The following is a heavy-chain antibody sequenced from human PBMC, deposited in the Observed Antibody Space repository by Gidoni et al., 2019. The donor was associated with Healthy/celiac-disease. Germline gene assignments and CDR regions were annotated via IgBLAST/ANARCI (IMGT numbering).Heavy chain of an antibody. V-gene: IGHV1-2*02. CDR2: INPNRGGT. Sequence: QVQLVQSGAEVKKPGASVKVSCKASGYTFTGYYMHWVRQAPGQGLEWMGWINPNRGGTNYAQKFQGRVTMTRDTSISTAYMELSRLRSDDTAVYYCARDLWTGTTTTPRWGQGTLVTVSS. CDR1: GYTFTGYY. D-gene: IGHD1-1*01. CDR3: ARDLWTGTTTTPR. J-gene: IGHJ4*02.